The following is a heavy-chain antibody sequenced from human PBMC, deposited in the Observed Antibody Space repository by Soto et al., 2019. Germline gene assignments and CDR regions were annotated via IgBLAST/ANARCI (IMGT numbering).Heavy chain of an antibody. D-gene: IGHD3-3*01. CDR1: QFAFPTYA. V-gene: IGHV3-23*01. CDR3: ATELRYLEWFTRPDY. Sequence: EVQLLESGGGLVQPGGSLRLSCAASQFAFPTYAMAWVRQAPGKGLEWVSAITASGASTYYTDSVKGRFTISRDNSKNTLYLQMNSLRADDTAVYYCATELRYLEWFTRPDYWGQGTLVTVST. CDR2: ITASGAST. J-gene: IGHJ4*02.